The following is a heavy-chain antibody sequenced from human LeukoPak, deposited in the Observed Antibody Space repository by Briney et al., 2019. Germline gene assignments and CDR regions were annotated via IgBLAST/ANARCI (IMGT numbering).Heavy chain of an antibody. D-gene: IGHD4-17*01. CDR2: INYSGSA. CDR3: ARAYYGDFFDY. CDR1: GGAISNYY. Sequence: PSETLSLTCNVSGGAISNYYWSWIRQPPGKGLEWIGYINYSGSAFYSPSVKSRVTISVDTSKNQFSLKLNSVPAADTAVYYCARAYYGDFFDYWGQGTLVTVSS. J-gene: IGHJ4*02. V-gene: IGHV4-59*08.